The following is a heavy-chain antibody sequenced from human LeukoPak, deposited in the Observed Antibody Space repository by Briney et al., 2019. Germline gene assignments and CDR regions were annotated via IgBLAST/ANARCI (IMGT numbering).Heavy chain of an antibody. J-gene: IGHJ4*02. CDR3: TTHRIGVAGTAGY. D-gene: IGHD6-19*01. V-gene: IGHV3-48*01. Sequence: GGSLRLSCAGSGFTFSSYYMIWVRQAPGKGLEWVSYISRSSSTIYYADSVKGRFTISRDNAKNSLYLQMNSLKAEDTAIYYCTTHRIGVAGTAGYWGQGTLVTVSS. CDR2: ISRSSSTI. CDR1: GFTFSSYY.